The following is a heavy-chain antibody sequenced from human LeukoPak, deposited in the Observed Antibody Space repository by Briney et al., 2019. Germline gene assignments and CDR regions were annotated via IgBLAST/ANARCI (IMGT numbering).Heavy chain of an antibody. CDR2: IDPSGGST. CDR1: GYTFTSYY. Sequence: ASVKVSCKASGYTFTSYYIHWVRRAPGQGLEWMGIIDPSGGSTSYAQKFQGRVTMTRDTSTSTVYMALSSLTSEDTAVYYCARDRALRAVVGSFDYWGQGTLVTVSS. CDR3: ARDRALRAVVGSFDY. V-gene: IGHV1-46*01. D-gene: IGHD4-23*01. J-gene: IGHJ4*02.